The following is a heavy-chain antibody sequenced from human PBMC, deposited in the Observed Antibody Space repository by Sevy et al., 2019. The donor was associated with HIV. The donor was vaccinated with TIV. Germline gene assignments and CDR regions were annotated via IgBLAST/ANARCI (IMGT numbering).Heavy chain of an antibody. CDR2: LSFGCGEI. Sequence: GGSLRLSCAASGFTFSKYSMSWVRQPPGKGLEWVSTLSFGCGEINYADSVKGRFTISRDNSKSSVYMQMNNLRPEDTAVYYCAREGCTKPHDYWGQGTLVTVSS. J-gene: IGHJ4*02. CDR1: GFTFSKYS. V-gene: IGHV3-23*01. CDR3: AREGCTKPHDY. D-gene: IGHD2-8*01.